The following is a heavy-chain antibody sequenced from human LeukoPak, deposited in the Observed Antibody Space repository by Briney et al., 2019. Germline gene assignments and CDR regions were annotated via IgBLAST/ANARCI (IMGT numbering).Heavy chain of an antibody. CDR2: INHSGDIS. CDR1: GGSFSHNY. CDR3: ARVPDITARLCDT. J-gene: IGHJ5*02. Sequence: SETLSLTCAVYGGSFSHNYWTWVRQTPGRGLEWIGEINHSGDISGHNPSLGSRVTISVDSSKKQFSLTLTSVTAADTGIYCCARVPDITARLCDTWGPGTPVIVSS. V-gene: IGHV4-34*01. D-gene: IGHD1-1*01.